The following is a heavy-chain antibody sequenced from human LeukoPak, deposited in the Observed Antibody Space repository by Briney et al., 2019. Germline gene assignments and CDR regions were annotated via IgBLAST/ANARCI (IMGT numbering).Heavy chain of an antibody. CDR3: ARDLVGAIDY. J-gene: IGHJ4*02. CDR1: GFTFRSYS. Sequence: GGSLRLSCAASGFTFRSYSMNWVRQAPGKGLEWVSSISSSSYIYYADSVKGRFTISRDNAKNSLYLQMNSLRAEDTAVYYCARDLVGAIDYWGQGTLVTVSS. CDR2: ISSSSYI. V-gene: IGHV3-21*01. D-gene: IGHD1-26*01.